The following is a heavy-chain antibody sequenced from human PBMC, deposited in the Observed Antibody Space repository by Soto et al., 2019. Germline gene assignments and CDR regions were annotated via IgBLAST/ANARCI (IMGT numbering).Heavy chain of an antibody. CDR3: AIYRLGYGGQGY. J-gene: IGHJ4*02. CDR1: GGFISGYH. CDR2: VSYSGSA. V-gene: IGHV4-59*01. Sequence: QLQESGPGLVKPSETLSLTCSVSGGFISGYHGSWIRQPPGKGLEWIGQVSYSGSANYNPSLQSLVTISADTSKNQFSQNLNSVTHADTAVYYCAIYRLGYGGQGYWGQGTLVTVPS. D-gene: IGHD4-17*01.